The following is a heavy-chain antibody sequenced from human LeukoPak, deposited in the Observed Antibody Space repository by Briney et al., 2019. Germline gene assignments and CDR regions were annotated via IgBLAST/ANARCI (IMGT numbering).Heavy chain of an antibody. CDR3: ARHETYYGFWSGYDY. J-gene: IGHJ4*02. D-gene: IGHD3-3*01. CDR1: GGPISRYY. Sequence: TSETLSLTCTVSGGPISRYYWSWIRQPPGKGLEWIGYAHSTGSTNYNPSLQSRVTISVDTSKNQFSLRLSSVTAADTAVYNCARHETYYGFWSGYDYWGQGALVTVSS. V-gene: IGHV4-59*08. CDR2: AHSTGST.